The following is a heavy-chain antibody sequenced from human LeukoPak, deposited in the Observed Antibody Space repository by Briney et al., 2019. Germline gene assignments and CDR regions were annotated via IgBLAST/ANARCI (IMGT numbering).Heavy chain of an antibody. D-gene: IGHD2-2*01. CDR2: ISSSSSYI. CDR1: GFTFSSYS. CDR3: ARRRGYCSSTSCPGAIDY. Sequence: SGGSLRLSCAASGFTFSSYSMNWVRQAPGKGLEWVSSISSSSSYIYYADSVKGRFTLSRDNAKNSLYLQMNSLRAEDTAVYYCARRRGYCSSTSCPGAIDYWGQGTLVTVSS. J-gene: IGHJ4*02. V-gene: IGHV3-21*01.